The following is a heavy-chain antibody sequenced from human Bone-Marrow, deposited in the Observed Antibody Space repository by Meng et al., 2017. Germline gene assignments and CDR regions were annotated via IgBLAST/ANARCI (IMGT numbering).Heavy chain of an antibody. CDR1: GYTFTSYY. D-gene: IGHD6-13*01. Sequence: ASVKVSCMASGYTFTSYYMHWVRQAPGQGLEWMGIINPSGGSTSYAQKFQGRVTMTRDTSTSTVYMELSSLRSEDTAVYYCARDRRIAAAGTNYYYGMDVWGQGTTVTVSS. CDR3: ARDRRIAAAGTNYYYGMDV. CDR2: INPSGGST. J-gene: IGHJ6*02. V-gene: IGHV1-46*01.